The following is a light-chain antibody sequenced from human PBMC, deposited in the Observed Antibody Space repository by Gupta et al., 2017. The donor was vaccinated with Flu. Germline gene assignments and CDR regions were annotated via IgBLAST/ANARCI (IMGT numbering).Light chain of an antibody. V-gene: IGKV1-8*01. CDR2: AAS. J-gene: IGKJ4*01. CDR1: QDVSSY. CDR3: HQYFSDPRT. Sequence: PASIAATKWDRGTITCRASQDVSSYLAWYQQKPGKAPKFLIYAASTLQSGVPSRCSGSGSGTDFTLISSGLQYEDFATYYCHQYFSDPRTFGGGTKVEI.